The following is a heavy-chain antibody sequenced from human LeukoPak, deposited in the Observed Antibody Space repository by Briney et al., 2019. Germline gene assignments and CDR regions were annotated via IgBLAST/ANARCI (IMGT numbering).Heavy chain of an antibody. J-gene: IGHJ4*02. CDR2: IYPSGDST. CDR3: AKDVVPDSGWDLDY. CDR1: GFTFSTYS. V-gene: IGHV3-23*01. Sequence: GGSLRLSCAAPGFTFSTYSMTWVRQGPGKGLEWVSSIYPSGDSTFYADSVKGRFTISRDNSKNTLYLQMSSLRTEDTAIYYCAKDVVPDSGWDLDYWGQGTLVTVSS. D-gene: IGHD6-19*01.